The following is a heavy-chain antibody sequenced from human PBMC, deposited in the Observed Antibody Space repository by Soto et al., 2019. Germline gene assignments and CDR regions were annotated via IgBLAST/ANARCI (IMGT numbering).Heavy chain of an antibody. D-gene: IGHD3-10*01. V-gene: IGHV3-30-3*01. J-gene: IGHJ6*02. CDR3: ARDRVLLYYYGMDV. Sequence: GGSLRLSCAASGFIFTNYAMHWVRQAPGKGLEWVAVISYDGSNDYYADSVKGRFTVSRDNSKNTLYLQMNSLRAEDTAVYYCARDRVLLYYYGMDVWGQGTTVTVSS. CDR2: ISYDGSND. CDR1: GFIFTNYA.